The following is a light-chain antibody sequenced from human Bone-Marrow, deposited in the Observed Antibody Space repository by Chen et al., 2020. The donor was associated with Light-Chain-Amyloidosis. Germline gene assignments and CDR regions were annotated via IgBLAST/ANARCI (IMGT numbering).Light chain of an antibody. CDR1: SIGTFNL. CDR3: CSYGGYSTFV. V-gene: IGLV2-23*03. CDR2: EGY. J-gene: IGLJ2*01. Sequence: QSDLTQPASVSGSPGQSVTISCTGHSIGTFNLVSWYQQRPGNAPKLIIYEGYRRPSEVSDRFSGSTSGSTASLTISGLQTEDEADYHCCSYGGYSTFVFGGGTKLTVL.